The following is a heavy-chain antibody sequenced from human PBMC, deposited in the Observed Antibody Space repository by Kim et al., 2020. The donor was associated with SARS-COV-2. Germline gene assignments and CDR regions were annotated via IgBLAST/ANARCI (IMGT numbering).Heavy chain of an antibody. J-gene: IGHJ4*02. D-gene: IGHD3-10*01. CDR1: GGSFSGYY. CDR2: INHSGST. Sequence: SETLSLTCAVYGGSFSGYYWSWIRQPPGKGLEWIGEINHSGSTSYNPSLKSRVTISVDTSKNQFSLKLSSVTAADTAVYYCASSGSYYNKGWGQGTLVTVSS. CDR3: ASSGSYYNKG. V-gene: IGHV4-34*01.